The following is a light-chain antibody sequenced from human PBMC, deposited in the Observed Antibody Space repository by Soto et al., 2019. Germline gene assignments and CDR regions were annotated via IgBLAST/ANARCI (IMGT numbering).Light chain of an antibody. V-gene: IGKV3-15*01. CDR1: QSVSSD. CDR3: QQYNNWPRT. Sequence: ETVMTQSPATLSVSPGERATLSCRASQSVSSDLAWYQQRPGQAPRVLIYGASTRATGFPARFNGSGSGTEFTLTISSLQSEDFAIYYCQQYNNWPRTFGQGTKVDIK. J-gene: IGKJ1*01. CDR2: GAS.